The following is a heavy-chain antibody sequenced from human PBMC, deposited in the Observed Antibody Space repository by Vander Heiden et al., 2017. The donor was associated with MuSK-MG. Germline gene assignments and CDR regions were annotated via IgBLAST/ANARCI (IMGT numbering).Heavy chain of an antibody. J-gene: IGHJ5*02. CDR1: GGTFSSYA. CDR3: ARDMDSGSYCREEYNWFDP. D-gene: IGHD1-26*01. CDR2: IIPIFGTA. Sequence: QVQLVQSGAEVKKPGSSVKVSCKASGGTFSSYAISWVRQAPGQGLEWMGGIIPIFGTANYAQKFQGRVTITADESTSTAYMELSSLRSEETAVYYCARDMDSGSYCREEYNWFDPWGQGTLVTVSS. V-gene: IGHV1-69*01.